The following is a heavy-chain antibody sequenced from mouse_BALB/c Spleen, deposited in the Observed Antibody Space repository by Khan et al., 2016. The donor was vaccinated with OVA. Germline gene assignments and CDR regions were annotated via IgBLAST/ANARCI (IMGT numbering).Heavy chain of an antibody. V-gene: IGHV1-7*01. CDR3: ARKVHWSFDV. J-gene: IGHJ1*01. CDR1: GYTFTSYW. CDR2: INPSTGYT. Sequence: QVQLKQSGAELAKPGASVKMSCKASGYTFTSYWMHWVKQRPGQGLEWIGYINPSTGYTEYNQKFKDKAPLTADKSASTAYMQRSSLTSEDSAVYYCARKVHWSFDVWGAGTTVTVSS.